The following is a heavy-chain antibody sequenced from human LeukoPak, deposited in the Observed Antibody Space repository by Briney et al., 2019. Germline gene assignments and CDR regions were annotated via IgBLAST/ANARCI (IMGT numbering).Heavy chain of an antibody. J-gene: IGHJ5*02. V-gene: IGHV4-34*01. CDR1: GGSFSGYH. CDR2: INHSGST. D-gene: IGHD3-3*01. CDR3: ARGPYDFWSGYSNWFDP. Sequence: SETLSLTCAVYGGSFSGYHWSWIRQPPGKGLEWIGEINHSGSTNYNPSLKSRVTISVDTSKNQFSLKLSSVTAADTAVYYCARGPYDFWSGYSNWFDPWGQGTLVTVSS.